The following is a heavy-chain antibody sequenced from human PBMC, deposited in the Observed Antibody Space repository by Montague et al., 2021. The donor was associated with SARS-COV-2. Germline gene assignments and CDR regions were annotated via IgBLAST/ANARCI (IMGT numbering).Heavy chain of an antibody. CDR2: ITSTGEYI. D-gene: IGHD3-3*01. Sequence: SLRLSCATSGFIFSAYNMNWVRQAPGKGLEWVSSITSTGEYIYYXXSMKGRFTMSRDNANNSLFLQLKSLRVEDTAVYYCVRDLDGDYRVFEYWGQGTLVTVSS. CDR1: GFIFSAYN. CDR3: VRDLDGDYRVFEY. V-gene: IGHV3-21*01. J-gene: IGHJ4*02.